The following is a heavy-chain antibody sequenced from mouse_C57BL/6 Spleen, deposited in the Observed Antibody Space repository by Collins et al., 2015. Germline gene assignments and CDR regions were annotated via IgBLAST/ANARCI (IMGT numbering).Heavy chain of an antibody. CDR3: ARLRLQPYYFDY. Sequence: EVQLQQSVAELVRPGASVKLSCTASGFNXKSTYMHWVKQRPEQGLEWIGRIDPANGDTKYAPKFQGKATITADTSSNTAYLRLSSLTSEDTAIYYCARLRLQPYYFDYWGQGTTLTVSS. D-gene: IGHD3-2*02. J-gene: IGHJ2*01. CDR1: GFNXKSTY. CDR2: IDPANGDT. V-gene: IGHV14-3*01.